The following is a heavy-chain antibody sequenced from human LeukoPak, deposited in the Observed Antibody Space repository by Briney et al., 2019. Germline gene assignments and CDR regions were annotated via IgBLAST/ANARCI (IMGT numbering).Heavy chain of an antibody. D-gene: IGHD3-10*01. CDR1: GYTFTDYF. CDR3: ARGKIRGEQWLDP. V-gene: IGHV1-2*02. J-gene: IGHJ5*02. CDR2: VNPKTGGT. Sequence: ASVKVSCKASGYTFTDYFMHWVRQAPGQGLEWMGWVNPKTGGTNYAQKFQGRVTMTRDTSISTACMELSRLRFDDTAVYYCARGKIRGEQWLDPWGQGTLVTVSS.